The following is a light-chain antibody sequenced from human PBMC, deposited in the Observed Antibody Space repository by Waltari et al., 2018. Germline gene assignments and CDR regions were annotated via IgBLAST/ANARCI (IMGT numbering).Light chain of an antibody. CDR3: LLSYTGDWV. V-gene: IGLV7-46*01. CDR2: DTT. J-gene: IGLJ2*01. Sequence: QAVVTQEPSLTVSPGGTVTLTCGSSTRAVTSGHSPYWFQQKPGQAPRTLIYDTTNKQSWAPARFSGSLLGDKAALTLSGAQPEDEADYYCLLSYTGDWVFGGGTKLTVL. CDR1: TRAVTSGHS.